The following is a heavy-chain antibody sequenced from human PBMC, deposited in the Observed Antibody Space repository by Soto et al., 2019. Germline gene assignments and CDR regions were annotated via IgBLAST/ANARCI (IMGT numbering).Heavy chain of an antibody. CDR1: GFTFTSDS. CDR3: ARGAALAGKLDL. D-gene: IGHD6-19*01. Sequence: EVQLVESGGGLVKPGGSVRLSCEASGFTFTSDSMTRVRQAPGKGLEWVSSISSHGRDIFYADSVKGRFTISSDNAKDSLHLQMNSLAGEDSAVYYCARGAALAGKLDLWGQGTLVTVSS. J-gene: IGHJ4*02. V-gene: IGHV3-21*06. CDR2: ISSHGRDI.